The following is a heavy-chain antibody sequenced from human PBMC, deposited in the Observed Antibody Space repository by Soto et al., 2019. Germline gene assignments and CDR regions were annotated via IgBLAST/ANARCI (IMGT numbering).Heavy chain of an antibody. D-gene: IGHD3-16*01. V-gene: IGHV3-23*01. CDR3: AKDLGAPQYYYYGMDV. J-gene: IGHJ6*02. Sequence: EVQLLESGGGLVQPGGSLRLSCAASGFTFSSYAMSWVRQAPGKGLEWVSAISGSGGSTYYADSVKGRFTNSRDNSKNTLDLQMNSLRAEDTAVYYCAKDLGAPQYYYYGMDVWGQGTTVTVSS. CDR2: ISGSGGST. CDR1: GFTFSSYA.